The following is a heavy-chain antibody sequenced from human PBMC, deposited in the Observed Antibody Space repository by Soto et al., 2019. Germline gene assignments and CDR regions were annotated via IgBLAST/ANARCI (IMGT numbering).Heavy chain of an antibody. CDR1: GGSISSYY. CDR2: IYYSGST. CDR3: ASLYYYDSSGYYYFYY. D-gene: IGHD3-22*01. Sequence: SETLSLTCTVSGGSISSYYWSWIRQPPGKGLEWIGYIYYSGSTNYNPSLKSRVTISVDTSKNQFSLKLSSVTAADTAVYYCASLYYYDSSGYYYFYYWGKGTLVTVSS. J-gene: IGHJ4*02. V-gene: IGHV4-59*01.